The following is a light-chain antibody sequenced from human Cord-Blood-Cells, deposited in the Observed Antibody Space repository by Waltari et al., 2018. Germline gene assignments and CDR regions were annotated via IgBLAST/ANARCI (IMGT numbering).Light chain of an antibody. Sequence: QSALTQPASVSGSPGQSITISCTGTSSDVGCNNLVSWYQQHPGKAPKLRIYEGSKRTSGVSNRFCGSKAGNTASLAISGLQAEDEADYYCCSYAGSSTFDVFGGGTKLTVL. J-gene: IGLJ3*02. CDR1: SSDVGCNNL. V-gene: IGLV2-23*03. CDR3: CSYAGSSTFDV. CDR2: EGS.